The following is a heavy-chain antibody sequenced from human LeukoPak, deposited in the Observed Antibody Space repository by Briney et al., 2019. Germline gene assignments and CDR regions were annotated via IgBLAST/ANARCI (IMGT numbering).Heavy chain of an antibody. CDR3: ARHPRIAVAVEDWFDP. Sequence: GESLKISCKGSGYSFTSYWIGWVRQMPGKGLEWMRIIYPGDSDTRYSPSFQGQVTISADKSISTACLQWSSLKASDTAMYYCARHPRIAVAVEDWFDPWGQGTLVTVSS. D-gene: IGHD6-19*01. J-gene: IGHJ5*02. CDR2: IYPGDSDT. V-gene: IGHV5-51*01. CDR1: GYSFTSYW.